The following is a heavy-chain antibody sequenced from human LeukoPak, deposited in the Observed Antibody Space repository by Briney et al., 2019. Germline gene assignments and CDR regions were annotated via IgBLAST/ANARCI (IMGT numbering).Heavy chain of an antibody. Sequence: PGRSLRLSCAASGFTFSSYGMHWVRQAPGKGLEWVAVIWYDGSNKYYADSVKGRFTISRDNSKNTLYLQMNSLRAEDTAVYYCAKPVYSSGWYIDCWGQGTLVTVSS. CDR3: AKPVYSSGWYIDC. D-gene: IGHD6-19*01. V-gene: IGHV3-33*06. J-gene: IGHJ4*02. CDR2: IWYDGSNK. CDR1: GFTFSSYG.